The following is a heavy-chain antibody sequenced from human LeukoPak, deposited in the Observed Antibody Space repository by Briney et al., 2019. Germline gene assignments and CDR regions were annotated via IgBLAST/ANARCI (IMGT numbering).Heavy chain of an antibody. J-gene: IGHJ4*02. D-gene: IGHD6-19*01. CDR3: ARLTGYSSGWVDY. V-gene: IGHV4-30-4*08. Sequence: SETLSLTCTVSGGSISSGDYYWSWIRQPPGKGLEWIGYIYYSGSTYYNPSLKSRVTISVDKSKNQFSLKLNSVTAADTAVYYCARLTGYSSGWVDYWGQGTLVTVSS. CDR2: IYYSGST. CDR1: GGSISSGDYY.